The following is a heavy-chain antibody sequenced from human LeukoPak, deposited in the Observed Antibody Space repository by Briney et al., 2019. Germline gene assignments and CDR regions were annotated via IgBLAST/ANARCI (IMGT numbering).Heavy chain of an antibody. J-gene: IGHJ4*02. CDR2: IYFSGST. Sequence: SETLSLTCTVSGGSISSSTYYWGWIRQPPGKGLGWIGSIYFSGSTYYNPSLKSRVTISVDTSKNQFSLKLSSVTAADTAVYYCARHDWAPYYYDYWGQGTLVTVSS. V-gene: IGHV4-39*01. CDR3: ARHDWAPYYYDY. CDR1: GGSISSSTYY. D-gene: IGHD3-9*01.